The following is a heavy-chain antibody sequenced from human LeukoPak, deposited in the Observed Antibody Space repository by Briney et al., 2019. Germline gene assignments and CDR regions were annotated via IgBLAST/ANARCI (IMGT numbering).Heavy chain of an antibody. CDR2: IYYSGST. Sequence: PSETLSLTCTVSGGSISSYYWSWIRQPPGKGLEWIGYIYYSGSTNYNPSLKSRVTTSVDTSKNQFSLKLSSVTAADTAVYYCASDYSDYYLDYWGQGTLVTVSS. D-gene: IGHD4-11*01. J-gene: IGHJ4*02. CDR1: GGSISSYY. CDR3: ASDYSDYYLDY. V-gene: IGHV4-59*08.